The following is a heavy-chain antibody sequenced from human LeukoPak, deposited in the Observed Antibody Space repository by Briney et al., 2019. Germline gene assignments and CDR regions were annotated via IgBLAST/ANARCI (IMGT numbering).Heavy chain of an antibody. CDR1: GGPISSYY. CDR2: IYYTGST. D-gene: IGHD3-22*01. Sequence: ETLPPTCTVSGGPISSYYWSWIRQPPGKGLEWIGYIYYTGSTNYNPSLKSRVTISLDTSKTQFSLKLSSVTAADTAVYYCARHDSAGYSYFQYWGQGTLVSVSS. J-gene: IGHJ1*01. V-gene: IGHV4-59*08. CDR3: ARHDSAGYSYFQY.